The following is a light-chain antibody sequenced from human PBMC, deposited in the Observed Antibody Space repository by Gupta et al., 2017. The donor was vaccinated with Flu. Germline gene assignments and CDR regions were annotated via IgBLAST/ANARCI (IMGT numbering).Light chain of an antibody. CDR1: SNVIGGYKY. CDR3: HSYTHSHTVV. CDR2: EVS. J-gene: IGLJ3*02. Sequence: VPPPPASLSASPASTITTSCIGTSNVIGGYKYFSWYQQLPGNAPKLIIYEVSNRPAGVSNGFSGSKAGDTATLTISELQGEDEADYYCHSYTHSHTVVFGGGTKLAVL. V-gene: IGLV2-14*01.